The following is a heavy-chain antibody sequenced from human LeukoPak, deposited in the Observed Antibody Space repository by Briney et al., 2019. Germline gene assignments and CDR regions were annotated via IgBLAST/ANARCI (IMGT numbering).Heavy chain of an antibody. CDR2: IYYSGST. J-gene: IGHJ4*02. Sequence: SETLSLTCTVSGGSISSYYWSWIRQPPGKGLEWIGYIYYSGSTNYNPSLKSRVTISVDTSENQFSLKLSSVTAADTAVYYCARDSSTDYVWGSYRPGYFDYWGQGTLVTVSS. CDR3: ARDSSTDYVWGSYRPGYFDY. D-gene: IGHD3-16*02. V-gene: IGHV4-59*01. CDR1: GGSISSYY.